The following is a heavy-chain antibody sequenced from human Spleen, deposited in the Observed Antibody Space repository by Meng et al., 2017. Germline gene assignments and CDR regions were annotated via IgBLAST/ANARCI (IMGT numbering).Heavy chain of an antibody. Sequence: ASVKVSCKASGYTFTNYAINWVRQAPGQGLEWMGWINTNTGNPTYAQGLTGRFVFSLDTSVSTAYLQVSSLKAEDTAVYYCARGPYSTSWYMWSDPWGQGTLVTVSS. CDR3: ARGPYSTSWYMWSDP. D-gene: IGHD6-13*01. CDR1: GYTFTNYA. CDR2: INTNTGNP. V-gene: IGHV7-4-1*02. J-gene: IGHJ5*02.